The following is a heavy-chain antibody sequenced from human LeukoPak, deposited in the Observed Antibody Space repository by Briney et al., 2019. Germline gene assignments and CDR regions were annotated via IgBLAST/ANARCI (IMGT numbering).Heavy chain of an antibody. CDR3: GRQVDTSMALPDY. CDR1: VYTFANYG. CDR2: ISGYNGKT. D-gene: IGHD5-18*01. J-gene: IGHJ4*02. V-gene: IGHV1-18*01. Sequence: ASVKVSCKASVYTFANYGISWVRQAPGLGLEWVGWISGYNGKTNYAQKFQGRVTMTTDTSTRIAFMELRSLRSDDTAVYYCGRQVDTSMALPDYWGQGTLVSVSS.